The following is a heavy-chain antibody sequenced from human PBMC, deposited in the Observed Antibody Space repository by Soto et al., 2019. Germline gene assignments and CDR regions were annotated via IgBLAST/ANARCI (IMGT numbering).Heavy chain of an antibody. CDR3: ATDLTAYYGHNCFEH. CDR2: ITGSGDTT. V-gene: IGHV3-23*01. Sequence: GGSLRLSCAASGFTFRTYAMNWVRQAPGKGLEWVAAITGSGDTTYYTDSVKGRISVSRDNSKNTMYLQMYSLRADDTAVYYCATDLTAYYGHNCFEHWGRGTLVTVSS. D-gene: IGHD3-3*01. J-gene: IGHJ4*02. CDR1: GFTFRTYA.